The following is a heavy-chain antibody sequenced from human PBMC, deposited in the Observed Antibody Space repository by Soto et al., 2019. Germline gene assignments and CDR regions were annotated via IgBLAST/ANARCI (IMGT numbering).Heavy chain of an antibody. CDR1: GGSVSSGSYY. CDR2: IYYSGST. V-gene: IGHV4-61*01. Sequence: QVQLQESGPGLVKPSETLSLTCTVSGGSVSSGSYYWSWIRQPPGKGLEWIGYIYYSGSTNYNPSCRRRVTLSVDTSKTQFCLQLSSVAAADTAVYYCARLVRFGETYCRGGWFDPWGQGTLVTVSS. D-gene: IGHD3-10*01. CDR3: ARLVRFGETYCRGGWFDP. J-gene: IGHJ5*02.